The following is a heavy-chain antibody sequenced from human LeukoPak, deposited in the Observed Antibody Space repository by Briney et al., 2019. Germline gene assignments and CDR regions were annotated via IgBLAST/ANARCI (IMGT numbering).Heavy chain of an antibody. J-gene: IGHJ4*02. Sequence: SETLSLTCAVYGGSFSGYYWSWIRQPPGKGLEWIGEINHSGSTNYNPSLKSRVTISVDTSKNQFSLKLSSVTAADTAVYYCARFSAAPLGRANFDYWGQGTLVTVSS. V-gene: IGHV4-34*01. D-gene: IGHD7-27*01. CDR1: GGSFSGYY. CDR3: ARFSAAPLGRANFDY. CDR2: INHSGST.